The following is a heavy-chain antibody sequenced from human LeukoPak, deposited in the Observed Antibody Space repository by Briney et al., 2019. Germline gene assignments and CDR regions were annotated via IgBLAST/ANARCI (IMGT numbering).Heavy chain of an antibody. J-gene: IGHJ4*02. D-gene: IGHD2/OR15-2a*01. CDR2: FDPEDVET. V-gene: IGHV1-24*01. Sequence: ASVKVSCKVSGNTFTDLSMNWVRQAPGKGLEWMGGFDPEDVETIYAQKFQGRVTMTEDTSTATAYMELSSLRPDDTAVYYCATDFYRGRQFDYWGQGTLSPSPQ. CDR3: ATDFYRGRQFDY. CDR1: GNTFTDLS.